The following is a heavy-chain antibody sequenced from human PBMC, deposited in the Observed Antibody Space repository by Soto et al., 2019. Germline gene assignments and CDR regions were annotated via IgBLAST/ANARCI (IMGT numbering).Heavy chain of an antibody. V-gene: IGHV1-69*13. CDR2: IIPIFGTA. Sequence: SVKVSCKASGFTFTNYIINWVRQAPGQGLEWMGGIIPIFGTANYAQKFQGRVTITADESTSTAYMELSSLRSEDTAVYYCATSPVGSIAAAGTVGAFDIWGQGTMVTVSS. D-gene: IGHD6-13*01. CDR3: ATSPVGSIAAAGTVGAFDI. J-gene: IGHJ3*02. CDR1: GFTFTNYI.